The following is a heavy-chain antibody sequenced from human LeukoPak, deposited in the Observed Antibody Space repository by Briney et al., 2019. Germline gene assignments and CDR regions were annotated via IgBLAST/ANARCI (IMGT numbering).Heavy chain of an antibody. J-gene: IGHJ6*02. CDR2: IYSGGST. Sequence: GGSLRLSCATSGFTFNRFGMHWVRQAPGKGLEWVSVIYSGGSTYYADSVKGRFTISRDNSKNTLYLQMNSLRAEDTAVYYCARYCSSTSCYETFPMGDGMDAGGQGTTVTVS. D-gene: IGHD2-2*01. CDR1: GFTFNRFG. CDR3: ARYCSSTSCYETFPMGDGMDA. V-gene: IGHV3-NL1*01.